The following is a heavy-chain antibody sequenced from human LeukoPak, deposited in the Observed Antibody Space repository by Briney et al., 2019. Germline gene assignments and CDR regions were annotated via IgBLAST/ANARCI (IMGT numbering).Heavy chain of an antibody. J-gene: IGHJ4*02. V-gene: IGHV1-18*01. D-gene: IGHD3-10*01. CDR3: ARDWTRTFGSGSYYNGYGVDY. CDR1: GYTFTNYG. CDR2: ISAYNGNT. Sequence: ASVKVSCKASGYTFTNYGISWVRQAPGQGLEWMGWISAYNGNTNYAQKLQGRVTMTTDTSTSTAYMELRSLRSDDTAVYYCARDWTRTFGSGSYYNGYGVDYWGQGTLVTVSS.